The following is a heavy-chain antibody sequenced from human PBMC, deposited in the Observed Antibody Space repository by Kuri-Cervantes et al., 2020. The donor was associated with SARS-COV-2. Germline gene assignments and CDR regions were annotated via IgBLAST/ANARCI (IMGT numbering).Heavy chain of an antibody. V-gene: IGHV2-26*01. Sequence: SGPTLVKPTETLTLTCTVSGFSLSNARMGVSWIRQPPVKALEWLAHIFSNDAKSYSAPLKSRLTIAKDTSKSQVVLTITNMDPVDTATFYFARIHGAWGDSNWFDPWGQGTLVTVSS. CDR3: ARIHGAWGDSNWFDP. D-gene: IGHD3-16*01. J-gene: IGHJ5*02. CDR1: GFSLSNARMG. CDR2: IFSNDAK.